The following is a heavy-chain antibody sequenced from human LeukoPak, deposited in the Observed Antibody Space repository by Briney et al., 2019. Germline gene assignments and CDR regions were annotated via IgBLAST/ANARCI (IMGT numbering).Heavy chain of an antibody. CDR1: GYSFTNNW. CDR2: IYPSDSDT. Sequence: GESLKISCKTSGYSFTNNWIGWVRQMPGKGLEWMGIIYPSDSDTRYSPSFQGQVTISADKSISTAYLQWSSLKASDIAMYYCARGRGYSGYDSDYWGQGTLVTVSS. J-gene: IGHJ4*02. D-gene: IGHD5-12*01. CDR3: ARGRGYSGYDSDY. V-gene: IGHV5-51*01.